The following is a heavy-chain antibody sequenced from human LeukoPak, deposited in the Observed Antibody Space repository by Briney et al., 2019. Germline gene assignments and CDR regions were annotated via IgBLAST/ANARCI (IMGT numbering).Heavy chain of an antibody. J-gene: IGHJ4*02. CDR1: GYTFTSYD. CDR3: ARGQDTIFGVVIDFDY. Sequence: ASVKVSCKASGYTFTSYDINWVRQATGQGLEWMGWMNPNSGNTGYALKFQGRVTITRNTSISTAYMELSSLRSEDTAVYYCARGQDTIFGVVIDFDYWGQGTLVTVSS. D-gene: IGHD3-3*01. CDR2: MNPNSGNT. V-gene: IGHV1-8*03.